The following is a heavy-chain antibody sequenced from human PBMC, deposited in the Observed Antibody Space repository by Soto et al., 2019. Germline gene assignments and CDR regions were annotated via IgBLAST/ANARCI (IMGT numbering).Heavy chain of an antibody. CDR2: ISAHNGNT. CDR1: GYAFTTYG. D-gene: IGHD1-1*01. CDR3: ARGRYGDY. J-gene: IGHJ4*02. V-gene: IGHV1-18*01. Sequence: QVHLVQSGAEVKKPGASVKVSCQGSGYAFTTYGITWVRQAPGQGLEWMGWISAHNGNTNYAQKLQGRVTVTRDTPTRTAYMELRSLRYDDTGVYYCARGRYGDYWGQGALVTVSS.